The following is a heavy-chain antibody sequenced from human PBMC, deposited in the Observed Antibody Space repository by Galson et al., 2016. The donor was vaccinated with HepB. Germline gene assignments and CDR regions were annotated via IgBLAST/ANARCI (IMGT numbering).Heavy chain of an antibody. J-gene: IGHJ6*02. Sequence: QSGAEVKQPGESLQISCKGSGYSFSTYWIGWVRQVPGKGLEWMGIISPGDSDTKYSPSFQGQVTISADESRSAAFLQWNSLKASDTAMYYCVRLPLVSGKRYYGVDVWGQGTTVTVSS. CDR2: ISPGDSDT. CDR1: GYSFSTYW. D-gene: IGHD6-19*01. CDR3: VRLPLVSGKRYYGVDV. V-gene: IGHV5-51*01.